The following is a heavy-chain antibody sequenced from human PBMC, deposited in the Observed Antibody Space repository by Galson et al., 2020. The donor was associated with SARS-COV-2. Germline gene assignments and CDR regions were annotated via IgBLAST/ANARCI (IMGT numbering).Heavy chain of an antibody. J-gene: IGHJ6*03. V-gene: IGHV4-61*09. CDR3: AGRRRGYSSGWDENYMDV. CDR1: GGSISSGSYY. CDR2: IHTSGST. D-gene: IGHD6-19*01. Sequence: SETLSLTCTVSGGSISSGSYYWSWIRPPAGKGLEWIGHIHTSGSTNYNPSLKSRVTITVDTSKTQFSLKLSSVTAADTAVYYCAGRRRGYSSGWDENYMDVWGKGTTVTVSS.